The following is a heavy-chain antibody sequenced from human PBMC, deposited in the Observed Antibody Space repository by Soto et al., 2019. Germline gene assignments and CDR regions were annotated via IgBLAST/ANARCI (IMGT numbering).Heavy chain of an antibody. D-gene: IGHD3-9*01. V-gene: IGHV4-34*01. CDR2: INHSGST. J-gene: IGHJ4*02. Sequence: QVQLQQWGAGLLKPSETLSLTCAVSGGSFSGYYWSWIRQPPGKGLEWIGEINHSGSTNYNPSLKSRVTISVDTSKNQFSLKLSSVTAADTAVYYCARGTGLDYWGQGTLVTVSS. CDR3: ARGTGLDY. CDR1: GGSFSGYY.